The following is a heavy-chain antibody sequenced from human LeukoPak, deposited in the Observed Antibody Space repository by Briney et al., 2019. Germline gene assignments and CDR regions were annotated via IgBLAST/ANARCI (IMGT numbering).Heavy chain of an antibody. CDR3: ARELTYYDFWSGYYGFDY. D-gene: IGHD3-3*01. CDR2: INPNSGGT. CDR1: GYTFTSYY. Sequence: GASVKVSCKASGYTFTSYYMHWVRQAPGQGLEWMGRINPNSGGTNYAQKFQGRVTMTRDTSISTAYMELSRLRSDDTAVYYCARELTYYDFWSGYYGFDYWGQGTLVTVSS. J-gene: IGHJ4*02. V-gene: IGHV1-2*06.